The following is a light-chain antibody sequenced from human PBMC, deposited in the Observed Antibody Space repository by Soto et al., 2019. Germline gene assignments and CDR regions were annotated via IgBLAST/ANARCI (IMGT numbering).Light chain of an antibody. V-gene: IGKV3-15*01. CDR1: QSVSSN. J-gene: IGKJ2*01. Sequence: EIVMTQSPATLSVSPGERATLSCRASQSVSSNLAWYQQKPGQAPRLLFNGASTRATGIPVRFSASGSGTEFTLTISSLQSEDFAVCYCQQYNDWPRWYTFGQGTKVEIK. CDR2: GAS. CDR3: QQYNDWPRWYT.